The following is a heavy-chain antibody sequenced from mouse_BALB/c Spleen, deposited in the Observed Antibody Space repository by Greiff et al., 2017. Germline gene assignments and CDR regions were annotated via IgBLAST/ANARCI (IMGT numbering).Heavy chain of an antibody. V-gene: IGHV14-3*02. CDR2: IDPANGNT. Sequence: VQLQQSGAELVKPGASVKLSCTASGFYIKDTYMHWVKQRPEQGLEWIGRIDPANGNTKYDPKFQGKATITADTSSNTAYLQLSSLTSEDTAVYYCARGGDRAMDYGGQEASVTVSS. J-gene: IGHJ4*01. CDR3: ARGGDRAMDY. D-gene: IGHD2-14*01. CDR1: GFYIKDTY.